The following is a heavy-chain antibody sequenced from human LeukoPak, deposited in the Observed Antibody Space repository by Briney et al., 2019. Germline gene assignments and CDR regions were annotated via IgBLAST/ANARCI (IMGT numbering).Heavy chain of an antibody. V-gene: IGHV3-23*01. Sequence: GGSLRLSCAASGFTFSSYAMSWVRQAPGKGLEWVSAISGSGGSTYYADSVKGRFTISRDNSKNTLYLQMNSLRAEDTAVYYCARDAPLYSSSWPSYYYYGMDVWGQGTTVTVSS. J-gene: IGHJ6*02. CDR3: ARDAPLYSSSWPSYYYYGMDV. CDR2: ISGSGGST. CDR1: GFTFSSYA. D-gene: IGHD6-13*01.